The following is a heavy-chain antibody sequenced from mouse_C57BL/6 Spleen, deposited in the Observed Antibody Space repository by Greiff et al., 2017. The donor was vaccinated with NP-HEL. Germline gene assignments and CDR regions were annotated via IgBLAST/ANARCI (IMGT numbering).Heavy chain of an antibody. J-gene: IGHJ2*01. CDR2: INPYNGGT. Sequence: EVQLQQSGPVLVKPGASVKMSCKASGYTFTDYYMNWVKQSHGKSLEWIGVINPYNGGTSYNQKFKGKATLTVDKSSSTAYMELNSLTSEDSAVYYCARRGPKLGYFDYWGQGTTLTVSS. V-gene: IGHV1-19*01. CDR1: GYTFTDYY. D-gene: IGHD4-1*01. CDR3: ARRGPKLGYFDY.